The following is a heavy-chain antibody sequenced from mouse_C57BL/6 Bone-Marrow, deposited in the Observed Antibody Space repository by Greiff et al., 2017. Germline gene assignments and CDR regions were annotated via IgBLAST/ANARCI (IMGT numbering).Heavy chain of an antibody. V-gene: IGHV1-55*01. Sequence: QVQLQQPGAELVKPGASVKMSCKASGYTFTSYWITWVKQRPGQGLEWIGDIYPGSGSTNYNEKFKSKATLTVDTSSSTAYMQLSSLTSEDSAVYYCAREDDGYYLYYDMDYWGQGTSVTVSS. J-gene: IGHJ4*01. D-gene: IGHD2-3*01. CDR2: IYPGSGST. CDR1: GYTFTSYW. CDR3: AREDDGYYLYYDMDY.